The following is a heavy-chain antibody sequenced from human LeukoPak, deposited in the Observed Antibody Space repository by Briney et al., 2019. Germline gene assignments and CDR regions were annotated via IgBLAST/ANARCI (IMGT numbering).Heavy chain of an antibody. CDR1: GFTFSSYG. D-gene: IGHD3-9*01. CDR3: ARDRYFDWLFGNYFDC. V-gene: IGHV3-23*01. J-gene: IGHJ4*02. Sequence: GGSLRLSCAASGFTFSSYGMSWVRQAPGKGLEWVSAISGSGGSTYYADSVKGRFTISRDNAKNSLYLQMNSLRAEDTAVYYCARDRYFDWLFGNYFDCWGQGTLVTVSS. CDR2: ISGSGGST.